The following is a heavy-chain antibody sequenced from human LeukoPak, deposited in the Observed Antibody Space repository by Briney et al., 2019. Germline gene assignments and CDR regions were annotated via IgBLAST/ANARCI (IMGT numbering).Heavy chain of an antibody. CDR1: GYTFTNYW. D-gene: IGHD4-17*01. CDR2: IYPGDSDN. Sequence: GESLKISCKGSGYTFTNYWIGWVRQMPGKGLEWMGIIYPGDSDNNYSPSFQGQVPNSADKSITTAYLQWNSLKASDTAMYYCARSYGDHEAFDIWGQGTVVTVSS. CDR3: ARSYGDHEAFDI. V-gene: IGHV5-51*06. J-gene: IGHJ3*02.